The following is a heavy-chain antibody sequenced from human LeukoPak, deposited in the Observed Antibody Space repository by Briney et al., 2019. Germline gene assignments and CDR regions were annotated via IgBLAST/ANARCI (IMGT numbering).Heavy chain of an antibody. D-gene: IGHD2-21*01. CDR2: LYHSGTA. CDR1: GYSISSGYY. CDR3: ARGRPYSDY. Sequence: SETLSLPCSVSGYSISSGYYWGWIRQPPGKGLEWIGSLYHSGTAYYNPSLKSRVTISIDKSKNQFSLMLSSVTAADTAVYYCARGRPYSDYWGHGSLVTVSS. V-gene: IGHV4-38-2*02. J-gene: IGHJ4*01.